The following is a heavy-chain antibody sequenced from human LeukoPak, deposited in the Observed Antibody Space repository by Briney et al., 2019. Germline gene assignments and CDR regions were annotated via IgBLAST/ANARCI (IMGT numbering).Heavy chain of an antibody. CDR3: AKDLEYYDILTGNIGGYYFDY. CDR2: ISGSGGST. Sequence: GGSLRLSCAASGFTFSSYAMSWVRQAPGKGLEWVSAISGSGGSTYYADPVKGRFTISRDTSKNTLYLQMNSLRAEDTAVYYCAKDLEYYDILTGNIGGYYFDYWGQGTLVTVSS. CDR1: GFTFSSYA. V-gene: IGHV3-23*01. J-gene: IGHJ4*02. D-gene: IGHD3-9*01.